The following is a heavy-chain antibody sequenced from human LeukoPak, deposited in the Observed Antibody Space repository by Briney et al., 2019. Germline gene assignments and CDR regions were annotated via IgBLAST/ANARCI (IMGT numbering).Heavy chain of an antibody. CDR1: GGSISSGDYY. V-gene: IGHV4-30-4*08. CDR2: IYYSGST. Sequence: SETLSLTCTVSGGSISSGDYYWSWIRQTPGKGLEWVGYIYYSGSTYYNPSLKSRVTISVDTSKNQFSLKLSSVTAADTAVYYCARVGVVSIGHPFWFDPWGQGTLVTVSS. J-gene: IGHJ5*02. CDR3: ARVGVVSIGHPFWFDP. D-gene: IGHD2-21*01.